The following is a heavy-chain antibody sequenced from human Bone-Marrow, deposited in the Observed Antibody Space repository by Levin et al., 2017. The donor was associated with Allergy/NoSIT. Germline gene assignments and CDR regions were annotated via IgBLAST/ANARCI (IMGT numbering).Heavy chain of an antibody. Sequence: PGGSLRLSCAASGFTFSSYGMHWVRQAPGKGLERVAFIWYDGSKKYYADSVQGRFTVSRDNSENTLYLQMNSLRAEDTAVFYCARDRGDYYYLDYWGQGTLVTVSS. CDR2: IWYDGSKK. D-gene: IGHD3-10*01. CDR3: ARDRGDYYYLDY. V-gene: IGHV3-33*01. CDR1: GFTFSSYG. J-gene: IGHJ4*02.